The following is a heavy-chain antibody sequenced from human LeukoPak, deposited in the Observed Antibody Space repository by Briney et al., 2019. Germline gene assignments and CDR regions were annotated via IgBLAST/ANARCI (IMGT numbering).Heavy chain of an antibody. V-gene: IGHV4-31*03. CDR3: ARNRDGYNSFDY. CDR2: IYYSGSS. D-gene: IGHD5-24*01. CDR1: GGSINNGGYY. J-gene: IGHJ4*02. Sequence: PSQTLSLTCTVSGGSINNGGYYWSWIRQHPGKGLEWIGYIYYSGSSYYNPSLRSRVTISVDTSKNHFSLKLSSVTAADTAVYYCARNRDGYNSFDYWGQGTLVSVSS.